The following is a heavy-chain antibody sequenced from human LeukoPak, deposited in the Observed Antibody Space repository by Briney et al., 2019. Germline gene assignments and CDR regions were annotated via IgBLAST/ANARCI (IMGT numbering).Heavy chain of an antibody. CDR3: ARATLYN. CDR2: IYSDGST. J-gene: IGHJ4*02. Sequence: SGGSLRLSCAASGFSVSSNCISWVRQAPGKGLEWVSVIYSDGSTKYADSVKARFTISRDNSKNTVYLQMNSLRVEDTAVYYCARATLYNWGQGTLVTVSS. CDR1: GFSVSSNC. V-gene: IGHV3-53*01.